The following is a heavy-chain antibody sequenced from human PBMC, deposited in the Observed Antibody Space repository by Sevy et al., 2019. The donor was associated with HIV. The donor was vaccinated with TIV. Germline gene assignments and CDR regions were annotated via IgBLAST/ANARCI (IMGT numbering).Heavy chain of an antibody. CDR2: ISGGGDGT. J-gene: IGHJ4*02. CDR3: AKRPYYYYNSDGHLVSSTDEADY. V-gene: IGHV3-23*01. Sequence: GGSLRLSCAASGFTFNIYAMSWARQAPGKGLEWLSAISGGGDGTYYADSVKGRFTISGDNSRNTLYLQMNVLRAEDTAVYYCAKRPYYYYNSDGHLVSSTDEADYWGQGTLVTVSS. D-gene: IGHD3-22*01. CDR1: GFTFNIYA.